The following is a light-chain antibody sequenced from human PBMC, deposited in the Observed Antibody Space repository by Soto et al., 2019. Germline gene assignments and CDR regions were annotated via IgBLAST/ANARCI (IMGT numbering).Light chain of an antibody. Sequence: QSGLTQPASVSGSPGQSITISCTGTSSDVGGYNYVSWYQHHPGKAPKLLIYDVNSRPSGVSDRFSGSKSGNTASLTISGLQAEDEAEYYCSSYTSSSTEVFGTGTKATVL. CDR1: SSDVGGYNY. CDR3: SSYTSSSTEV. CDR2: DVN. J-gene: IGLJ1*01. V-gene: IGLV2-14*03.